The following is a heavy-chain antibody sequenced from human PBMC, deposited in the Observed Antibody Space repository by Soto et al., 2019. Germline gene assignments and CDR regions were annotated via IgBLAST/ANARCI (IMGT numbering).Heavy chain of an antibody. J-gene: IGHJ6*03. V-gene: IGHV3-74*01. Sequence: EVQLVESGGGSVQPGESLRLSCAASGFPFSSYWIHWVRQAPGKGLVWVSRVKYDGTITNYADSLRGRLTISRDNAKNPVYLQMNSLRVEDTAVDYCARGAQGGYYVDVWSKGTTVTVSS. CDR3: ARGAQGGYYVDV. CDR1: GFPFSSYW. D-gene: IGHD6-13*01. CDR2: VKYDGTIT.